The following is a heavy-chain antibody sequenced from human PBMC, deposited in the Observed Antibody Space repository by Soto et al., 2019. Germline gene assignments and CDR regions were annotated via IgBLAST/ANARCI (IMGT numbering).Heavy chain of an antibody. D-gene: IGHD1-26*01. V-gene: IGHV3-33*01. CDR2: IWYDGSNK. Sequence: GGSLRLSCAASGFTFSSYGMHWVRQAPGKGLEWVAVIWYDGSNKYYADSVKGRFTISRDNSKNTLYLQMNSLRAEDTAVYYCARDRRYRRYYFDYWGQGTLVTVSS. CDR1: GFTFSSYG. J-gene: IGHJ4*02. CDR3: ARDRRYRRYYFDY.